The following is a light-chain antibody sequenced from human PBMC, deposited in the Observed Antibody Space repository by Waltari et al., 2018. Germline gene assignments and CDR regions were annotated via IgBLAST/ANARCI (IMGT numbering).Light chain of an antibody. J-gene: IGKJ3*01. Sequence: TQMTQSPSSLSASVGDKVTITCRASQNIRSSLAWYQQIPGKAPRPLIYQASNLESGVPSRFSVSGYGADFTLTISSLQPEDFGTYFCQQFNSVPFTFGPGTKLDIK. CDR2: QAS. V-gene: IGKV1-13*02. CDR1: QNIRSS. CDR3: QQFNSVPFT.